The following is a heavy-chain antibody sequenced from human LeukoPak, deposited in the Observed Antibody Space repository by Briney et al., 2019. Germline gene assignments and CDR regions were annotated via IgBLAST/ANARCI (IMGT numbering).Heavy chain of an antibody. D-gene: IGHD3-10*01. V-gene: IGHV1-2*02. CDR2: INPNSGGT. J-gene: IGHJ4*02. CDR1: GYTFTCYY. CDR3: ARGLGVLWFGELSALGY. Sequence: ASVKVSCKASGYTFTCYYMHWVRQAPGQGLEWMGWINPNSGGTNYAQKFQGRVTMTRDTSISTAYMELSRLRSDDTAVYYCARGLGVLWFGELSALGYWGQGTLVTVSS.